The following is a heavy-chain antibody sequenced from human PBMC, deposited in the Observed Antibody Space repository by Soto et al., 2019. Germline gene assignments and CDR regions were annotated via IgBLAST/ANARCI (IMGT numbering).Heavy chain of an antibody. J-gene: IGHJ4*02. D-gene: IGHD4-17*01. V-gene: IGHV3-11*01. CDR1: GFTFSHYY. CDR3: ATTGGAWRSDY. Sequence: QVQLVESGGGLVKPVGSLRLSCAASGFTFSHYYMSWVRQAPGKGLEWVSYISPSSGTINYADSVKGRFAISRDNAKNSLYLQMNSLRAEDTAVYYCATTGGAWRSDYWGQGILVTVSS. CDR2: ISPSSGTI.